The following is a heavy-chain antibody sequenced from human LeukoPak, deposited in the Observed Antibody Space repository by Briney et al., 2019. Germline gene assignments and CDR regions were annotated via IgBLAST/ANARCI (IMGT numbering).Heavy chain of an antibody. CDR2: ISSSSSYI. V-gene: IGHV3-21*01. Sequence: GGSLRLSCAASGFTFSSYSMNWVRQAPGKGLEWVSSISSSSSYIYYADSVKGRFTISRDNAKNSLYPQMNSLRAEDTAVYYCARSSSAHWDYWGQGTLVTVSS. CDR1: GFTFSSYS. D-gene: IGHD3-22*01. CDR3: ARSSSAHWDY. J-gene: IGHJ4*02.